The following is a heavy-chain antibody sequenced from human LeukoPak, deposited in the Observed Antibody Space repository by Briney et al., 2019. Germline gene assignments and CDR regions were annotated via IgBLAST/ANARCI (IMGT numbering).Heavy chain of an antibody. CDR3: ARGPYSYDSSGASDI. CDR1: GDSISSGDYY. J-gene: IGHJ3*02. V-gene: IGHV4-61*02. CDR2: ISSSGST. D-gene: IGHD3-22*01. Sequence: SETLSLTCTVSGDSISSGDYYWSWIRQPAGKGLEWIGRISSSGSTNYNPSLKSRVTVSVDTSKNQFSLKLSSVTAADTAVYFCARGPYSYDSSGASDIWGQGTMVTVSS.